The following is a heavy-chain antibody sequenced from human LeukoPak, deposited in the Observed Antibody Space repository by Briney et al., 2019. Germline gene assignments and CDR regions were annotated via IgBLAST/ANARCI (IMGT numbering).Heavy chain of an antibody. J-gene: IGHJ3*01. CDR3: ARDQRYYDSSGYPEDGFDV. CDR2: IYHSGSA. Sequence: SGTLPLTCAVSGASINSSNWWSWVRQSPGKGLEWIGEIYHSGSANYNPSLKSRVTISVAKSKNPFSLKVSSVTAADTGMYYCARDQRYYDSSGYPEDGFDVWGQGTMVTVSS. D-gene: IGHD3-22*01. CDR1: GASINSSNW. V-gene: IGHV4-4*02.